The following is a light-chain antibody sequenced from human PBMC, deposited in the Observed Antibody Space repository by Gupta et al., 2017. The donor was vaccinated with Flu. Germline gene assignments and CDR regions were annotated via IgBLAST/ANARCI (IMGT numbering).Light chain of an antibody. J-gene: IGKJ4*01. CDR3: QQRSNWLPLT. Sequence: ATLSLSPGERATLSCRASQSVSSYLAWYQQKPGQAPRLLIYDASNRATGIPARFSGSGSGTDFTLTISSLEPEDFAVYYCQQRSNWLPLTFGGGTKVEIK. CDR2: DAS. CDR1: QSVSSY. V-gene: IGKV3-11*01.